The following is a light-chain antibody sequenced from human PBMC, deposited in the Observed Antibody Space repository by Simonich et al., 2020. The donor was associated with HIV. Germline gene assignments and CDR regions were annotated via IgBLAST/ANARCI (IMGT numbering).Light chain of an antibody. V-gene: IGKV4-1*01. Sequence: DIVMTQSPDSLAVSLGERATSNCKSSQSVLYSSNNKNYLAWYQQKPGQPPKMLIYWASTRDSGVPDRFRSSGSGTDFTLTISSLQAEDVAIYYCQQYYSTPPTFGQGTKVEIK. CDR1: QSVLYSSNNKNY. J-gene: IGKJ1*01. CDR2: WAS. CDR3: QQYYSTPPT.